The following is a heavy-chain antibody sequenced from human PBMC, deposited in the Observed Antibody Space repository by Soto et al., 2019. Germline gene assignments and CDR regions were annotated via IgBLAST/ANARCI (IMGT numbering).Heavy chain of an antibody. J-gene: IGHJ4*02. D-gene: IGHD1-20*01. CDR3: AREYNWNGFDY. CDR2: TYYRSARHN. Sequence: SQTLSLPCAISGDSVSSSSSAWNWIRLSPSRGLEWLGRTYYRSARHNDYAVSVTSRTTINPDTSKNQFSLQLNSVTPEDTGVYYCAREYNWNGFDYWGQGTLVTVSS. CDR1: GDSVSSSSSA. V-gene: IGHV6-1*01.